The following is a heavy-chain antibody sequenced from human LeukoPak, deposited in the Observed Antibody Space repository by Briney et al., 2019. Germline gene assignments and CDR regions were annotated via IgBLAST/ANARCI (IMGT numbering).Heavy chain of an antibody. J-gene: IGHJ4*02. CDR3: AKEPYSGSQLLDY. Sequence: GGSLRLSCAASGFTFSSHAMSWVRQAPGKGLEWVSGISDSGDTTYYADSVKGRFTISRDNSKNTLYLQMNSPRAEDTAVYYCAKEPYSGSQLLDYWGQGTLVTVSS. V-gene: IGHV3-23*01. CDR1: GFTFSSHA. CDR2: ISDSGDTT. D-gene: IGHD1-26*01.